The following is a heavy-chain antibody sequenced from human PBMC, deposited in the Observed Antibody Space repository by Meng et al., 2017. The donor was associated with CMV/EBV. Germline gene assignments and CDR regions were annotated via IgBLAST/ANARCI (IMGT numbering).Heavy chain of an antibody. J-gene: IGHJ6*02. D-gene: IGHD3-22*01. CDR3: ARDLYDSSGYPAYGMDV. CDR2: IYYSGST. Sequence: SETLSLTCTVSGGSISSYYWSWIRQPPGKGLEWIGYIYYSGSTNYNPSLKSRVTISVDTSKNQFSLKLSSVTAADTAVYYCARDLYDSSGYPAYGMDVWGQGTTVTVSS. CDR1: GGSISSYY. V-gene: IGHV4-59*12.